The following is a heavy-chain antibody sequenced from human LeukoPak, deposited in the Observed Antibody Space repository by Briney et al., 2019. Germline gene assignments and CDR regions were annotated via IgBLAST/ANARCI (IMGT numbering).Heavy chain of an antibody. CDR1: VGSISSGSYY. V-gene: IGHV4-61*02. CDR2: IYTSGST. CDR3: ARSRVTTSPYFDC. D-gene: IGHD4-11*01. Sequence: SETLSLTCTVSVGSISSGSYYWSWIRQPAGKGLEWIGRIYTSGSTTYNPSLKSRVTISLDTSKNQFSLNLSSVTAADTAVYYCARSRVTTSPYFDCWGQGTLVTVSS. J-gene: IGHJ4*02.